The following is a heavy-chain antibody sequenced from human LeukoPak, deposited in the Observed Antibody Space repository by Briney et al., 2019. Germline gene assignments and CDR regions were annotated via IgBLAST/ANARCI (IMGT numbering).Heavy chain of an antibody. V-gene: IGHV3-74*01. CDR1: GFTFSSYW. CDR3: ASEAQYSSSHYYYYYMDV. Sequence: GGSLRLSCAASGFTFSSYWMHWVRQAPGKGLVWVSRINTDGSSTSYADSVKGRFTISRDSAKNTLYLQMNSLRAEDTAVYYCASEAQYSSSHYYYYYMDVWGKGTTVTVSS. CDR2: INTDGSST. D-gene: IGHD6-6*01. J-gene: IGHJ6*03.